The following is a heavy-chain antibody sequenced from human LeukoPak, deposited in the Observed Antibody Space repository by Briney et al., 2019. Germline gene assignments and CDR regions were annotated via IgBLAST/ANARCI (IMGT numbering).Heavy chain of an antibody. Sequence: PGGSLRLSCAASGFSFSTYAMHWVRQAPGKGLEWVALISYDGSNKYYADSVKGRATISRDNSKNTLYLQMNSLRAEDTAIYYCARDLRVISFDNWGQGTLVTVSS. CDR1: GFSFSTYA. J-gene: IGHJ4*02. V-gene: IGHV3-30*04. CDR3: ARDLRVISFDN. CDR2: ISYDGSNK. D-gene: IGHD2-21*01.